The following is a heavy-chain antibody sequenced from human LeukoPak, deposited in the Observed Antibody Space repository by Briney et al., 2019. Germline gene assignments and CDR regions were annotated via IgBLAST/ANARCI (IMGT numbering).Heavy chain of an antibody. CDR2: IWYDGSNK. CDR1: GFTFSNYG. J-gene: IGHJ4*02. Sequence: GGSLRLSCAASGFTFSNYGMHWVRQAPGKGLEWGAVIWYDGSNKYYADSVKGRFTISRDNSKDTLYLQMNSLRAEDTAVYYCARSPPDTAMVLDYWGQGTLVTVSS. CDR3: ARSPPDTAMVLDY. D-gene: IGHD5-18*01. V-gene: IGHV3-33*01.